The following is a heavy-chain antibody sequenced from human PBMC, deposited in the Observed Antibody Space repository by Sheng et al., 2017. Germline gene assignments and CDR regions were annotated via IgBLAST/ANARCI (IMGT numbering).Heavy chain of an antibody. CDR1: GYTFTAYF. J-gene: IGHJ3*02. CDR2: IYPNSGGT. V-gene: IGHV1-2*02. D-gene: IGHD7-27*01. Sequence: QVQLVQSGAEVRKPGASVKVSCKASGYTFTAYFMHWVRQAPGQGLEWMGWIYPNSGGTNYAQNFQGRVTMTRDTSISTAYMELSRLRSDDTAVYYCARMTNWGAFDIWGQGTMVTVSS. CDR3: ARMTNWGAFDI.